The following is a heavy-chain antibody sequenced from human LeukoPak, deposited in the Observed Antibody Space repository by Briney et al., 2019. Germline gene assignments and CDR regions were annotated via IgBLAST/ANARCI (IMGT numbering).Heavy chain of an antibody. D-gene: IGHD6-13*01. V-gene: IGHV5-51*01. J-gene: IGHJ3*02. Sequence: GESLKISCKGSGYTFTSYWIGWVRQMPGKGLEWMGIIYPGDSDTRYSPSFQGQVTISADKSISTAYLQWSSLKASDSAMYYCGRIPAAGSLKGSFDIWGQGTMVTVSS. CDR2: IYPGDSDT. CDR3: GRIPAAGSLKGSFDI. CDR1: GYTFTSYW.